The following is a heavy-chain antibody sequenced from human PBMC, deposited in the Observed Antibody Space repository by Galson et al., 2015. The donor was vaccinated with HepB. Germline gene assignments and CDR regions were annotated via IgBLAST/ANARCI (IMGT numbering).Heavy chain of an antibody. CDR3: ARDGGISWENDY. CDR1: GFTFSDYG. J-gene: IGHJ4*02. V-gene: IGHV3-30*03. Sequence: SLRLSCAASGFTFSDYGIHWVRQAPGKGLEWVALISYNGIYEDNADSVKGRFTIFRDNAKNSLYLQMNSLRADDTAVYYCARDGGISWENDYWGQGTLVTVSS. D-gene: IGHD6-13*01. CDR2: ISYNGIYE.